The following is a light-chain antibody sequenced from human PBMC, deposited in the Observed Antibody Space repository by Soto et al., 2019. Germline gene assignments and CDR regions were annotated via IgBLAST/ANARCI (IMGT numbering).Light chain of an antibody. CDR2: SAS. Sequence: EIVLTQSPATLSLSPGERATLSCRASQSVRSSQFAWYQHKPGQAPSLLIYSASTRATGIPDRFSGSGSGTDFTLSISRLEPEDFAVYYCQQYENSPPYTFGQGTKLEI. CDR1: QSVRSSQ. CDR3: QQYENSPPYT. J-gene: IGKJ2*01. V-gene: IGKV3-20*01.